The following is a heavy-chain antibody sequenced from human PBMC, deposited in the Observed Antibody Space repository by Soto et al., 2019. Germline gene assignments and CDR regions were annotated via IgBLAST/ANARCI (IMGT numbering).Heavy chain of an antibody. CDR3: ANNLRGYRGYGGFDH. J-gene: IGHJ5*02. CDR2: IYYSGST. V-gene: IGHV4-39*01. CDR1: GGSISSSSYY. Sequence: SETLSLTCTVSGGSISSSSYYWGWIRQPPGKGLEWIGSIYYSGSTYYNPSLKSRFTISRDNSKNTLYLQMNSLRADDTAVYYCANNLRGYRGYGGFDHWGQGTLVTV. D-gene: IGHD5-12*01.